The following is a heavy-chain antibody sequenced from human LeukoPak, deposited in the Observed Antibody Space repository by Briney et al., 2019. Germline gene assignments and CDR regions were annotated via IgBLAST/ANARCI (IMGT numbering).Heavy chain of an antibody. D-gene: IGHD3-10*01. CDR2: IYYSGST. CDR3: ARVVRFGELFIDY. CDR1: GGSISSSSYY. V-gene: IGHV4-39*07. J-gene: IGHJ4*02. Sequence: SETLSLTCTVSGGSISSSSYYWGWIRQPPGKGLEWIGSIYYSGSTYYNPSLKSRVTISVDTSKNQFSLKLSSVTAADTAVYYCARVVRFGELFIDYWGQGTLVTVSS.